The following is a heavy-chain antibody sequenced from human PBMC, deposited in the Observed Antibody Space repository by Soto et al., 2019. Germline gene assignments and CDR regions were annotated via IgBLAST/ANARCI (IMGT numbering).Heavy chain of an antibody. CDR1: GGSISSGGYS. V-gene: IGHV4-30-2*01. J-gene: IGHJ4*02. Sequence: QLQLQESSSGLVKPSQTLSLTCAVSGGSISSGGYSWSWIRQPPGKGLEWIGYIYHSGSTYYNPSLKSRVTISVDRSKNHFSPKLSSVTAADTAVYYCARLCYGDPLWGQGTLVTVSS. D-gene: IGHD4-17*01. CDR3: ARLCYGDPL. CDR2: IYHSGST.